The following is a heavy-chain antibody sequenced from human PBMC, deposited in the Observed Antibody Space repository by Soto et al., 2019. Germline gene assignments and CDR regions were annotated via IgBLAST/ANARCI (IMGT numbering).Heavy chain of an antibody. D-gene: IGHD5-12*01. CDR1: GFTFSSYA. V-gene: IGHV3-30-3*01. Sequence: VQLVESGGGVVQPGRSLRLSCAASGFTFSSYAMHWVRQAPGKGLEWVAVISYDGSNKYYADSVKGRFTISRDNSKNTLYLQMNSLRAEDTAVYYCARDFGGGYDQYYFDYWGQGTLVTVSS. CDR3: ARDFGGGYDQYYFDY. J-gene: IGHJ4*02. CDR2: ISYDGSNK.